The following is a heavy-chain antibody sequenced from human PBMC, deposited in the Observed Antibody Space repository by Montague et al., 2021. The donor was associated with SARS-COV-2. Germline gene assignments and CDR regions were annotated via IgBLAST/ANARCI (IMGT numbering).Heavy chain of an antibody. Sequence: SETLSLTCTVSGSSITSYYWSWIRQAPGKELEWIAYIYSSGSASYNPSLRSRVTMSVDKSTNQFSLRLNSVTAADTAVYYCARVFRGQRLAFDFWGQGALVIVSS. V-gene: IGHV4-59*12. CDR2: IYSSGSA. J-gene: IGHJ4*02. CDR3: ARVFRGQRLAFDF. CDR1: GSSITSYY. D-gene: IGHD6-25*01.